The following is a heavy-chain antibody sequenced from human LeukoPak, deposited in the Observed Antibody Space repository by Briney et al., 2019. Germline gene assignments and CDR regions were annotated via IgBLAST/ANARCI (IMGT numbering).Heavy chain of an antibody. V-gene: IGHV1-2*02. J-gene: IGHJ4*02. CDR2: INPNSGGT. CDR1: GYTFTAYY. Sequence: ASVKVSCKASGYTFTAYYVHWVRRAPGRGLEWMGWINPNSGGTNYAQKFQGSVTMTRDTSISTAYMELSSLRSDDTAMYYCARGPMVGVTFYDYWGQGTLVAVSS. CDR3: ARGPMVGVTFYDY. D-gene: IGHD1-26*01.